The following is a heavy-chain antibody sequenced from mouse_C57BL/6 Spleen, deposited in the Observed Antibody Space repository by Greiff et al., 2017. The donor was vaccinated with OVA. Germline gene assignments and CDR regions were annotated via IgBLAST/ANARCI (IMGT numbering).Heavy chain of an antibody. Sequence: DVHLVESGGGLVKPGGSLKLSCAASGFTFSDYGMHWVRQAPEKGLEWVAYISSGSSTIYYADTVKGRFTISRDNAKNTLFLQLTSLRSEDTAMYYCARPAQATPYYFDYWGQGTTLTVSS. V-gene: IGHV5-17*01. CDR2: ISSGSSTI. J-gene: IGHJ2*01. D-gene: IGHD3-2*02. CDR3: ARPAQATPYYFDY. CDR1: GFTFSDYG.